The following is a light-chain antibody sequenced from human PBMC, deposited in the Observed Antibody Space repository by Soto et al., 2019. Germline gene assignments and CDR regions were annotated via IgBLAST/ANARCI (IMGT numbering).Light chain of an antibody. CDR3: QQYNNWPRT. CDR2: GAS. V-gene: IGKV3-15*01. Sequence: IVMTQSPATLSVSPGERATLSCRASQSVSNNLAWYQQKPGQAPRLLIYGASTRATGVPARFSGSGSGTEFTLTIGSLQSEDFALYYCQQYNNWPRTFGQGTKVDIK. CDR1: QSVSNN. J-gene: IGKJ1*01.